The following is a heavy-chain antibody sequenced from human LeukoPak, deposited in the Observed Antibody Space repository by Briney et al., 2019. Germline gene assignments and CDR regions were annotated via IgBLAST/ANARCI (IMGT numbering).Heavy chain of an antibody. J-gene: IGHJ4*02. CDR3: ARAVAADNAGYYFDY. D-gene: IGHD6-13*01. Sequence: PSETLSLAYTVSGGSISSDGYYWSWIRQHPGKGLEWIGYIYYSGSPYYSPSLKSRVTISVDTCKNQFSLELNSVTAADTAVYYCARAVAADNAGYYFDYWGQGTLVTVSS. CDR2: IYYSGSP. V-gene: IGHV4-31*03. CDR1: GGSISSDGYY.